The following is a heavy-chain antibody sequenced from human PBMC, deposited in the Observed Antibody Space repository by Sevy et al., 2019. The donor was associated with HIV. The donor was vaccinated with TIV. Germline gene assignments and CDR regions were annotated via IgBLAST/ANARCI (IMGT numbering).Heavy chain of an antibody. CDR2: ISSSGSTI. CDR3: ASGGRYYDTSEYRTYWYFDL. V-gene: IGHV3-11*01. Sequence: GGSLRLSCAASGFTFSDYYMSWIRQAPGKGLEWVSYISSSGSTIFYADSVKGRFTISRDNAKNSLFLQMNSLRAEDTAVYYCASGGRYYDTSEYRTYWYFDLWGRGTLVTVSS. J-gene: IGHJ2*01. CDR1: GFTFSDYY. D-gene: IGHD3-22*01.